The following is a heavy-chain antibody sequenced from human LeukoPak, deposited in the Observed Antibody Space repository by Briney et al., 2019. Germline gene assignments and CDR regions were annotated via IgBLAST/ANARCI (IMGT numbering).Heavy chain of an antibody. CDR2: NSASNGNK. Sequence: GASVKVSCKASGYTFTSYGISWVPQAPGQGLEWMGGNSASNGNKNYAQTLQGRVTMSTDTSTSTAYLELRSLGSDDTAVYYCARADVWLLADRYFDSWGQGPLVPVSS. D-gene: IGHD3-22*01. V-gene: IGHV1-18*01. CDR3: ARADVWLLADRYFDS. J-gene: IGHJ4*02. CDR1: GYTFTSYG.